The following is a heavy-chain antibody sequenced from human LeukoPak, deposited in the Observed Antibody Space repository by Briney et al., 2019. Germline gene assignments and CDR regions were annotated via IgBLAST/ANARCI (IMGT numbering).Heavy chain of an antibody. CDR2: INPSGGNT. Sequence: GASVKVSCKASGGTFSSYAISWVRQAPGQGLEWMGGINPSGGNTGYAQKFQGRLTMTRDTSTSTVYMELSSLRSGDTAVYYCAREDRDIIVQSARFDPWGQGTLVTVSS. CDR3: AREDRDIIVQSARFDP. J-gene: IGHJ5*02. D-gene: IGHD3-10*01. V-gene: IGHV1-46*01. CDR1: GGTFSSYA.